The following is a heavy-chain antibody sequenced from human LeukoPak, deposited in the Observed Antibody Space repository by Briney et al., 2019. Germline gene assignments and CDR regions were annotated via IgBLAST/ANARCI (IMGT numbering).Heavy chain of an antibody. CDR2: INPNSGGT. D-gene: IGHD7-27*01. CDR1: GYTFTGYY. V-gene: IGHV1-2*02. Sequence: ASVKVSCKASGYTFTGYYMHWVRQAPGQGLEWMGWINPNSGGTNYAQKFQGRVTITRNTSISTAYMELSSLRSEDTAVYYCARGGDNNWGSFFYYYYMDVWGKGTTVTVSS. J-gene: IGHJ6*03. CDR3: ARGGDNNWGSFFYYYYMDV.